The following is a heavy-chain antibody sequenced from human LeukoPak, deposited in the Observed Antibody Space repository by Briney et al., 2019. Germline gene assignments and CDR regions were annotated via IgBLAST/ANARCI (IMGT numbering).Heavy chain of an antibody. CDR3: ARDPAAAGIVDY. CDR1: GFTFSSYA. J-gene: IGHJ4*02. Sequence: GPLRLSCAASGFTFSSYAMHWVRQAPGKGLEWVAVISYDGSNKYYADSVKGRFTISRDNSKNTLYLQMNSLRTEDTAVYYCARDPAAAGIVDYWGQGTLVTVSS. D-gene: IGHD6-13*01. V-gene: IGHV3-30*04. CDR2: ISYDGSNK.